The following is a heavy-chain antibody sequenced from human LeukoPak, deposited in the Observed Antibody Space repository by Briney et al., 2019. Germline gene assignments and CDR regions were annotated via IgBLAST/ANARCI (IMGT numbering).Heavy chain of an antibody. CDR3: ARDGVMGAMSY. CDR2: INPSGGST. J-gene: IGHJ4*02. CDR1: GYTFTSYG. Sequence: ASVKVSCKASGYTFTSYGISWVRQAPGQGLEWMGIINPSGGSTSYAQKFQGRVTMTRDTSTSTVYMELSSLRSEDTAVYYCARDGVMGAMSYWGQGTLVTVSS. D-gene: IGHD1-26*01. V-gene: IGHV1-46*01.